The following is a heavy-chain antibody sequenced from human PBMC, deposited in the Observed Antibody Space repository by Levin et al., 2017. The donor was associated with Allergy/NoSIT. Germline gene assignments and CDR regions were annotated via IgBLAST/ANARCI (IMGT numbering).Heavy chain of an antibody. J-gene: IGHJ6*02. CDR1: GGTFSSYA. Sequence: RASVKVSCKASGGTFSSYAISWVRQAPGQGLEWMGGIIPIFGTANYAQKFQGRVTITADKSTSTAYMELSSLRSEDTAVYYCARDLMRYQLLNYGMDVWGQGTTVTVSS. CDR2: IIPIFGTA. CDR3: ARDLMRYQLLNYGMDV. D-gene: IGHD2-2*01. V-gene: IGHV1-69*06.